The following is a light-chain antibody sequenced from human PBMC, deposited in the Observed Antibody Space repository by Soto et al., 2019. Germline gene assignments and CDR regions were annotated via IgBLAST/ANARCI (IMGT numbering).Light chain of an antibody. Sequence: QSVLTQPASVSGSPGQSITVSCTGTSTDIGSFNYVSWYQQYPGKAPRLLIYDVINRPSGVSHRFSGSKSGNTASLTISGLQAEDEADYYCSSYRSSGTVVFGGGTQLTVL. J-gene: IGLJ3*02. CDR2: DVI. CDR1: STDIGSFNY. CDR3: SSYRSSGTVV. V-gene: IGLV2-14*01.